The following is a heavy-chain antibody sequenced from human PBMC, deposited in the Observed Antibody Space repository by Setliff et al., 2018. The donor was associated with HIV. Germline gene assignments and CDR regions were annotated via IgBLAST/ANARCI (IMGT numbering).Heavy chain of an antibody. CDR3: ARISQRLDYAMDV. Sequence: SETLSLTCAVSGGSISSGGYSWTWIRQPTGKGLEWIAYIFHSGRIYYNPTLKSRVTMSVDRSKNHLSLNVTSVTAADTAVYSCARISQRLDYAMDVWGQGTTVTVSS. D-gene: IGHD6-25*01. V-gene: IGHV4-30-2*01. CDR2: IFHSGRI. J-gene: IGHJ6*01. CDR1: GGSISSGGYS.